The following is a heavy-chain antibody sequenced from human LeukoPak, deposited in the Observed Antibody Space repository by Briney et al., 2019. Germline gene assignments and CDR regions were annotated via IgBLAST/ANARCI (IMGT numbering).Heavy chain of an antibody. CDR2: INHSGST. D-gene: IGHD3-9*01. CDR3: ARGRGSYDILTGYRYFDY. J-gene: IGHJ4*02. V-gene: IGHV4-34*01. CDR1: GGSFSGYY. Sequence: PSETLSLTCAVYGGSFSGYYWSWIRQPPGKGLEWIGEINHSGSTNYNPSLKSRVTISVDTSKNQFSLKLSSVTAADTAVYYCARGRGSYDILTGYRYFDYWGQGTLVTVSS.